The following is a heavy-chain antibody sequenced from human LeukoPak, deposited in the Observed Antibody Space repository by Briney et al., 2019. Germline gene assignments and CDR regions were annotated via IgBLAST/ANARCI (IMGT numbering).Heavy chain of an antibody. D-gene: IGHD3-10*01. J-gene: IGHJ4*02. CDR1: GYTFTSYD. CDR2: MNPNSGNT. Sequence: ASVKVSCKASGYTFTSYDNNWVRQATGQGLEWMGWMNPNSGNTGYAQKFQGRVTMTRNTSISTAYMELSSLRSEDTAVYYCARGGTGRLLWFGELSLDANYFDYWGQGTLVTVSS. V-gene: IGHV1-8*01. CDR3: ARGGTGRLLWFGELSLDANYFDY.